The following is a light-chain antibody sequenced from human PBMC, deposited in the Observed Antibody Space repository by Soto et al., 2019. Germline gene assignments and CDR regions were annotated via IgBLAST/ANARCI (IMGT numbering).Light chain of an antibody. CDR2: GNN. CDR1: NSNIGAGYD. V-gene: IGLV1-40*01. Sequence: QPVLTQPPSVSGAPGQRVTISCTGTNSNIGAGYDVHWYQHLPGRAPRLLIYGNNNRPSGVPDRFSGSKSGTSASLAITGLQTEDEADYYYHSYDSSLSGGVFGTGTKLTVL. CDR3: HSYDSSLSGGV. J-gene: IGLJ1*01.